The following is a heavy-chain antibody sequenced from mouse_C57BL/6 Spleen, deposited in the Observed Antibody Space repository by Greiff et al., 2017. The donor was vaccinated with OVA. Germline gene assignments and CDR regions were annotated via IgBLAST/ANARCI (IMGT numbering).Heavy chain of an antibody. D-gene: IGHD2-2*01. CDR2: IYPGSGST. V-gene: IGHV1-55*01. Sequence: VQLQQSGAELVKPGASVKMSCTASGYTFTSYWITWVQQRPGQGLEWIGAIYPGSGSTNYHEKFKSKATLTVDTSSTPAYLQLRSLPSEDSAGEYWARSEEGYVYYAMDDWGQGTSVTVAS. CDR3: ARSEEGYVYYAMDD. J-gene: IGHJ4*01. CDR1: GYTFTSYW.